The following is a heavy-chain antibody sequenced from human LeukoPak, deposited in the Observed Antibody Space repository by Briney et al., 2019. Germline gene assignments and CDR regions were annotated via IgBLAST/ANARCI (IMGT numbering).Heavy chain of an antibody. J-gene: IGHJ4*02. D-gene: IGHD3-22*01. CDR2: ISAYNGNT. Sequence: ASVKVSCKASGYTFTSYGISWVRQAPGQGLEWMRWISAYNGNTNYAQKLQGRVTMTTDTSTSTAYMELRSLRSDDTAVYYCARTDYYDSSGRKFDYWGQGTLVTVSS. V-gene: IGHV1-18*01. CDR1: GYTFTSYG. CDR3: ARTDYYDSSGRKFDY.